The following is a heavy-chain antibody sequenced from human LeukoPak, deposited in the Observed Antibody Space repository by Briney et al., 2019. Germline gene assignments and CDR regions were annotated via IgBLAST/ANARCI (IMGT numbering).Heavy chain of an antibody. V-gene: IGHV4-61*01. CDR3: ARAEYQLLGRYYYYGMDV. J-gene: IGHJ6*02. CDR1: GGSLSSSSYY. D-gene: IGHD2-2*01. Sequence: SETLSLTCTVSGGSLSSSSYYWSWIRQPPGKGLEWIGYIYYSGSTNYNPSLKSRVTISFDTSRNQFSLKLNSVTAADTAVYYCARAEYQLLGRYYYYGMDVWGQGTTVTVSS. CDR2: IYYSGST.